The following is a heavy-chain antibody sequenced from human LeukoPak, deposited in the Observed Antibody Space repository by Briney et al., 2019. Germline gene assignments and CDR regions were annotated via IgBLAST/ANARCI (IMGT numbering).Heavy chain of an antibody. CDR3: ARQADYYDSSGYLLDWFDP. CDR2: IIPIFGTA. V-gene: IGHV1-69*13. D-gene: IGHD3-22*01. CDR1: GGTFSSYA. Sequence: SVKVSCKASGGTFSSYAISWVRQAPGQGLEWMGGIIPIFGTANYAQKFQGRVTITADESTSTAYMELSSLRSEDTAVYYCARQADYYDSSGYLLDWFDPWGQGTLVTVSS. J-gene: IGHJ5*02.